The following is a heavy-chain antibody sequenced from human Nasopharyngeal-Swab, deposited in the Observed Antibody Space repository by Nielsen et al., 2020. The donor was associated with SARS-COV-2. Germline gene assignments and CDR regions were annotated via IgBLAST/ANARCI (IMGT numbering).Heavy chain of an antibody. D-gene: IGHD6-13*01. Sequence: WVRQAPGQGLEWMGWINTNTGNPTYAQGFTGRFVFSLDTSVSTAYLQISSLKAEDTAVYYCARKVAAADLYNWFDPWGQGTRVTVSS. CDR3: ARKVAAADLYNWFDP. V-gene: IGHV7-4-1*02. CDR2: INTNTGNP. J-gene: IGHJ5*02.